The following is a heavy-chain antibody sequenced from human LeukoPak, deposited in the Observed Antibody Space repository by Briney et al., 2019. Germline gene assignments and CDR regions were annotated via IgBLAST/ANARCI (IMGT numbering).Heavy chain of an antibody. CDR2: IYYSGGT. CDR3: ARDLGDLGGYFDY. D-gene: IGHD3-16*01. CDR1: GGSLRSGGYY. Sequence: SETLSLTCTVSGGSLRSGGYYWSWIRQHPGKGLEWIGYIYYSGGTYYNPSLKSRVTISVDTSKNQFSLKLSSVTAADTAVYYCARDLGDLGGYFDYWGQGTLVTVSS. J-gene: IGHJ4*02. V-gene: IGHV4-31*03.